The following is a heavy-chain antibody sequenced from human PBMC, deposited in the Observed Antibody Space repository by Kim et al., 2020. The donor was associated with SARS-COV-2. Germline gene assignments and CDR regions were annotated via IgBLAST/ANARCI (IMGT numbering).Heavy chain of an antibody. V-gene: IGHV4-34*01. CDR3: ARERVEIGSGSYYNVGVD. J-gene: IGHJ4*01. D-gene: IGHD3-10*01. Sequence: SETLSLTCAVYGGSFSGYYWSWIRQPPGKGLEWIGEINHSGSTNYNPSLKSRVTISVDTSKNQFSLKLSSVTAADTAVYYCARERVEIGSGSYYNVGVD. CDR2: INHSGST. CDR1: GGSFSGYY.